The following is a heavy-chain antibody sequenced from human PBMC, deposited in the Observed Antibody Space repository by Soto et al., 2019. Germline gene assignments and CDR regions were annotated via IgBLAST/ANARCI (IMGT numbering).Heavy chain of an antibody. Sequence: PSETLSLTCSVSSSSFSNFYWSWIRQPAGKGLEWMGRIYTSGATSYNPSLKSRVTMSVDTSQTQMSLNLRSVTAADPAVYYCASGGIQLSYAFDYWGQGILVTVSS. CDR3: ASGGIQLSYAFDY. CDR2: IYTSGAT. D-gene: IGHD3-16*01. J-gene: IGHJ4*02. V-gene: IGHV4-4*07. CDR1: SSSFSNFY.